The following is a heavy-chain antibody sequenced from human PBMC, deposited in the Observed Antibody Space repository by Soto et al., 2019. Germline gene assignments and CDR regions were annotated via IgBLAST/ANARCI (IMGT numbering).Heavy chain of an antibody. V-gene: IGHV5-10-1*01. D-gene: IGHD2-2*01. CDR3: ARHPRGDIVVVPAALHFDY. CDR1: GYSFTSYW. CDR2: IDPSGSYT. Sequence: GESLKISCKGSGYSFTSYWISWVRQMPGKGLEWMGRIDPSGSYTNYSPSFQGHVTISADKSISTAYLQWSSLKASDTAMYYCARHPRGDIVVVPAALHFDYWGQGTLVTVST. J-gene: IGHJ4*02.